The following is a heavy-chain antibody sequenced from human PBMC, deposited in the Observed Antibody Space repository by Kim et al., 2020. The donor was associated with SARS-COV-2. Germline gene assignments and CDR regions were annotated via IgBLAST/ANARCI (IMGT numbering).Heavy chain of an antibody. Sequence: GGSLRLSCTASGFTFGDYAMSWFRQAPGKGLEWVGFIRSKAYGGTTEYAASVKGRFTIPRDDSKSIASLQMNSLKTEDTAVYYCTRVNKPPLPWFGEAENDYWGQGTLVTVSS. CDR2: IRSKAYGGTT. V-gene: IGHV3-49*03. D-gene: IGHD3-10*01. CDR1: GFTFGDYA. CDR3: TRVNKPPLPWFGEAENDY. J-gene: IGHJ4*02.